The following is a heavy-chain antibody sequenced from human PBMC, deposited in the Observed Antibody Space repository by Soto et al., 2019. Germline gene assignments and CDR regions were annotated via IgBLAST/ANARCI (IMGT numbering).Heavy chain of an antibody. D-gene: IGHD3-3*01. CDR2: IYYSGST. J-gene: IGHJ5*02. CDR3: ARIRFLEWFLPNWFDP. CDR1: GGSISSSSYY. Sequence: QLQLQESGPGLVKPSETLSLTCTVSGGSISSSSYYWGWIRQPPGKGLEWIGSIYYSGSTYYNPSLKSRVTISVDTSKNQFSLKLSSVTAADTAVYYCARIRFLEWFLPNWFDPWGQGTLVTVSS. V-gene: IGHV4-39*01.